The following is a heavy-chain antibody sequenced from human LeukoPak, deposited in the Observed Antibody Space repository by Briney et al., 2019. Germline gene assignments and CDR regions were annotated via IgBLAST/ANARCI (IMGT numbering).Heavy chain of an antibody. D-gene: IGHD6-13*01. CDR3: AKDPRGTGQQLFNWFDP. CDR1: GFTFSTYA. V-gene: IGHV3-NL1*01. CDR2: ISGSGDST. Sequence: PGGSLRLSCAASGFTFSTYAMHWVRQAPGKGLEWVSIISGSGDSTYYADSVKGRFTISRDNSKNTLYLQMNSLRAEDTAVYYCAKDPRGTGQQLFNWFDPWGQGTLVTVSS. J-gene: IGHJ5*02.